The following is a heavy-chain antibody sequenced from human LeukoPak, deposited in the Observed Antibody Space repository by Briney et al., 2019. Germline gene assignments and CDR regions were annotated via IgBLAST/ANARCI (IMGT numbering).Heavy chain of an antibody. V-gene: IGHV3-21*01. Sequence: GGSLRLSCAASGFTFSDYYMNWVRQAPGKGLEWVSSISSTSSYIYYADSVKGRFTISRDNAKNSLYLQMNSLRAEDTAVYYCARGDIVVVVAALGTDYWGRGTLVTVSS. CDR2: ISSTSSYI. CDR1: GFTFSDYY. J-gene: IGHJ4*02. CDR3: ARGDIVVVVAALGTDY. D-gene: IGHD2-15*01.